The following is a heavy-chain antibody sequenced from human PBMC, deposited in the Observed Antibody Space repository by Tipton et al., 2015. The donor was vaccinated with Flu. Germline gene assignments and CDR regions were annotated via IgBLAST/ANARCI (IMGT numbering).Heavy chain of an antibody. Sequence: TLSLTCTVSGGSINSGGSCWSWIRQYPGKGLEWIAGIYYSGSAYYNPFLESRVTISVDTSKNQFSLKLNSVTAADTAVYYCARDQGFGDGLTYDYYVMDVWGQGTTVTVSS. V-gene: IGHV4-31*03. D-gene: IGHD3-10*01. CDR2: IYYSGSA. CDR1: GGSINSGGSC. CDR3: ARDQGFGDGLTYDYYVMDV. J-gene: IGHJ6*02.